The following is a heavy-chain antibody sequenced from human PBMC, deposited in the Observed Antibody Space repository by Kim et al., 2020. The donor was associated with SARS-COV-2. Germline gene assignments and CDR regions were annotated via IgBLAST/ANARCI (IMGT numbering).Heavy chain of an antibody. Sequence: GGSLRLSCAASGFTFSSYAMHWVRQAPGKGLEWVAVISYDGSNKYYVDSVKGRFTISRDNSKNTLYLQMNSLRAEDTAVYYCARELVIAAAGTVGVYFQHWGPGTLVTVSS. CDR1: GFTFSSYA. V-gene: IGHV3-30*04. CDR2: ISYDGSNK. CDR3: ARELVIAAAGTVGVYFQH. J-gene: IGHJ1*01. D-gene: IGHD6-13*01.